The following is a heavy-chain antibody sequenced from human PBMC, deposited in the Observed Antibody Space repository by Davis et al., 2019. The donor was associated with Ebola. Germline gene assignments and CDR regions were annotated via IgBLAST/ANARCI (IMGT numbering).Heavy chain of an antibody. J-gene: IGHJ3*02. CDR3: AKDQHYYDSSGYYSDAFDI. D-gene: IGHD3-22*01. CDR2: ISSSSSYI. V-gene: IGHV3-21*01. Sequence: GGSLRLSCAASGFTFSSYSMNWVRQAPGKGLEWVSSISSSSSYIYYADSVKGRFTIFRDNAKNSLYLQMNSLRAEDTAVYYCAKDQHYYDSSGYYSDAFDIWGQGTMVTVSS. CDR1: GFTFSSYS.